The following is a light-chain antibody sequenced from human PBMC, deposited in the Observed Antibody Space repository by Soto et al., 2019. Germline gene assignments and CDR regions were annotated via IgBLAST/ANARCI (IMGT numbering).Light chain of an antibody. CDR1: STDVGAYNY. CDR3: CSFTSSNTHV. J-gene: IGLJ1*01. V-gene: IGLV2-8*01. CDR2: EVT. Sequence: QSALTQPPSASGSPGQSVTISCTGTSTDVGAYNYVSWYQQHPGKAPKLMIYEVTKRPSGVSGRFSGSKSGNTASLTISGLQAEDEADYYCCSFTSSNTHVFGTGTKLTVL.